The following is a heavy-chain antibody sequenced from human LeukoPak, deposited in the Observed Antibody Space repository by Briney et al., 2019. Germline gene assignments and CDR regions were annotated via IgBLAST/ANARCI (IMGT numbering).Heavy chain of an antibody. J-gene: IGHJ4*02. Sequence: ASVKVSCKASGYTFSDFYIHWVRQAPGQGLEYVGWITPKSGDTYSPQRFQGRVTMTRDASISTAYMELSSLRSDDTAVYLCARVRLADERAWAYWGQGTLVTVSS. CDR1: GYTFSDFY. CDR2: ITPKSGDT. V-gene: IGHV1-2*02. CDR3: ARVRLADERAWAY. D-gene: IGHD3-3*02.